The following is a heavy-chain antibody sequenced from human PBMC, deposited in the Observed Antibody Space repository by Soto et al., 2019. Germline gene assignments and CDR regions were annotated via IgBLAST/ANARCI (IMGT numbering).Heavy chain of an antibody. Sequence: GGSLRLSCVGSEFTFSNYEMNWVRQAPGKGLEWVSYISYTGSTTYYADSVRGRFTISRDNSKDSLYLQMNSLRAEDTAVYYCARGLRNYYDRSGLHYWGQGTLVTVSS. CDR1: EFTFSNYE. CDR2: ISYTGSTT. D-gene: IGHD3-22*01. J-gene: IGHJ4*02. V-gene: IGHV3-48*03. CDR3: ARGLRNYYDRSGLHY.